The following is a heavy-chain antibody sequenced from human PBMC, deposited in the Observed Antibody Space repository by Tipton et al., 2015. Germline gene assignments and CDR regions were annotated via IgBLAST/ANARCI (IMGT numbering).Heavy chain of an antibody. J-gene: IGHJ4*02. CDR3: VGGGYVGYFGY. CDR2: IYYSGST. D-gene: IGHD5-12*01. Sequence: TLSLTCTVSGGSINRANYHWGWIRQPPGKGLECIGSIYYSGSTYYNPSLKSRVTISVDTSKNQFSLKLSSVTAADTAVYYCVGGGYVGYFGYWGQGTLVTVSS. CDR1: GGSINRANYH. V-gene: IGHV4-39*01.